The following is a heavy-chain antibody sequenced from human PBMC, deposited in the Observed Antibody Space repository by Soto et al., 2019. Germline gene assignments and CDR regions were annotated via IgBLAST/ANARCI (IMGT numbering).Heavy chain of an antibody. CDR2: IYGDEDK. J-gene: IGHJ5*02. D-gene: IGHD3-3*01. CDR3: AHRPSYDFWSGYEWFDP. Sequence: SGPKLVNPTQTLTLTCSFSGFSLSTSEVGVGWIRQPPVKALEWLAHIYGDEDKRYSPSLKSRLTISKDTFKNQVVLTMTDMDPVDTATYYCAHRPSYDFWSGYEWFDPWGQGTLVTVSS. V-gene: IGHV2-5*02. CDR1: GFSLSTSEVG.